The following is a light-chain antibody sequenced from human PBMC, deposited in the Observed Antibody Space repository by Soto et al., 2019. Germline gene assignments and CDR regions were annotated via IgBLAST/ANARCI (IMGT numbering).Light chain of an antibody. J-gene: IGLJ1*01. CDR2: DVI. Sequence: QSALTQPPSASGSPGQTVAISCTGTSSDVGAYNYVSWYQQHPGKAPKLMIYDVIQRPSGVPARFSGSNSGNTASLTVSGLQPDDEADYYCCSYTTSSTYVFGTGTKLTVL. CDR1: SSDVGAYNY. CDR3: CSYTTSSTYV. V-gene: IGLV2-8*01.